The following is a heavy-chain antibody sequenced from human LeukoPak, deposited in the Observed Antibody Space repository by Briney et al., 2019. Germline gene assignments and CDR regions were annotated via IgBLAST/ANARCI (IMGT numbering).Heavy chain of an antibody. D-gene: IGHD1-14*01. CDR1: GFTFSSYA. Sequence: GGSLRLSCAASGFTFSSYAMSWVRQAPGEGREWVSAISGSGGSTYYADSVKGRFTISRDNSKNTLYLQMNSLRAEDTAVYYCARGVEPLAANTLAYWGQGTLVTVSS. V-gene: IGHV3-23*01. CDR3: ARGVEPLAANTLAY. CDR2: ISGSGGST. J-gene: IGHJ4*02.